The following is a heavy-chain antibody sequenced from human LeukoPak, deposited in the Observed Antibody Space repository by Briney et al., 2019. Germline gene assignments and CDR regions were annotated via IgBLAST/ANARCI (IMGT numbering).Heavy chain of an antibody. V-gene: IGHV3-23*01. D-gene: IGHD3-22*01. CDR1: GFTFSSYA. CDR2: ISGSGGST. CDR3: ASEKRDYDSSGYPNWFDP. Sequence: GGSLRLSCAASGFTFSSYAMSRVRQAPGKGLEWVSAISGSGGSTYYADSVKGRFTISRDNSKNTLYLQMNSLRAEDTAVYYCASEKRDYDSSGYPNWFDPWGQGTLVTVSS. J-gene: IGHJ5*02.